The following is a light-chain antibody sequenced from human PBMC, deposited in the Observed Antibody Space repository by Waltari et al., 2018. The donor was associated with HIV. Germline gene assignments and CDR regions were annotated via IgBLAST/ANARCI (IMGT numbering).Light chain of an antibody. Sequence: DIQMTLSRSSLSASVGDRLTITCRARQSVRSYLNWYQQKPGKAPTLLIYAATILQSGVPARFSGSGSGTDFTLTINSRQTENFATYYCQESYSSPFPFSPGTQVDIK. V-gene: IGKV1-39*01. CDR1: QSVRSY. CDR3: QESYSSPFP. J-gene: IGKJ3*01. CDR2: AAT.